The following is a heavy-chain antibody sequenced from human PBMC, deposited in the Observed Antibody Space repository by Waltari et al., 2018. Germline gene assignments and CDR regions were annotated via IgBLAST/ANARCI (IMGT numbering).Heavy chain of an antibody. Sequence: QVQLQQWGAGLLKPSETLSLTCAVYGGSFSGYYWSWIRQPPGKGLEWIGEINHSGSTNYNPSLKSRVTISVDTSKNQFSLKLSSVTAADTAVYYCARGTPPKYSSSWYGVDYWGQGTLVTVSS. J-gene: IGHJ4*02. CDR1: GGSFSGYY. D-gene: IGHD6-13*01. CDR3: ARGTPPKYSSSWYGVDY. V-gene: IGHV4-34*01. CDR2: INHSGST.